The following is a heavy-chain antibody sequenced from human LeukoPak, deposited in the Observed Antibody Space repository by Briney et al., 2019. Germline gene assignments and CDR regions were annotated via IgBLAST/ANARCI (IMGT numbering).Heavy chain of an antibody. V-gene: IGHV1-2*02. J-gene: IGHJ4*02. Sequence: ASVKVSCKVSGYTFIENYIHWVRQAPGQGLGWMGLINPHTGAANYSQKFQGRVTMTRDTSISTAYMHLTRLKFDDTAVYYCARGKSGYSPWGQGTPVTVSS. CDR1: GYTFIENY. D-gene: IGHD3-3*01. CDR2: INPHTGAA. CDR3: ARGKSGYSP.